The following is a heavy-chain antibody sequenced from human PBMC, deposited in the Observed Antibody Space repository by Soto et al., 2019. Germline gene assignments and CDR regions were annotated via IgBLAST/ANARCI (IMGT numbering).Heavy chain of an antibody. J-gene: IGHJ4*02. Sequence: QVQLVESGGGVVQPGRSLRLSCAASGFTFNTYGMHWVRQAPGTGLEWVSVIAYDGSNRYYADSVKGRFTISRDNSKNTLYLQMNSLRPEDTAVYYCAKDVGTGKYYDYWGQGTLVTVSS. CDR3: AKDVGTGKYYDY. CDR2: IAYDGSNR. V-gene: IGHV3-30*18. D-gene: IGHD2-8*02. CDR1: GFTFNTYG.